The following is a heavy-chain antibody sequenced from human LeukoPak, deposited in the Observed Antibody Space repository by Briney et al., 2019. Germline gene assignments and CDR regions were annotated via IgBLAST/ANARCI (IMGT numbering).Heavy chain of an antibody. CDR3: ARDGSPTSSGWYGPEDY. CDR2: ITSSSSYI. CDR1: GFTFSSYS. Sequence: PGRSLRLSCAASGFTFSSYSMNWVRQAPGKGLESVSCITSSSSYIYYADSVKGRFTISRDNVKNSLYLQMNSLRAEDTAVYYCARDGSPTSSGWYGPEDYWGQGTLVAVSS. D-gene: IGHD6-19*01. V-gene: IGHV3-21*01. J-gene: IGHJ4*02.